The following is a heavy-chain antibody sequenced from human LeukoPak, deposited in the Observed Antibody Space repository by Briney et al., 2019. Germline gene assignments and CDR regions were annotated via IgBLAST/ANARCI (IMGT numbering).Heavy chain of an antibody. D-gene: IGHD3-10*01. CDR3: ARPMVRGISWAFDI. Sequence: GGSLRLSCAASGFTFRNYRMNWVRQAPGKGLEWVSSISGSSIYIYYADSVKGRFTISRDNAKNSLYLQMNSLRAEDTAVYYCARPMVRGISWAFDIWGQGTMVTVSS. J-gene: IGHJ3*02. CDR1: GFTFRNYR. CDR2: ISGSSIYI. V-gene: IGHV3-21*04.